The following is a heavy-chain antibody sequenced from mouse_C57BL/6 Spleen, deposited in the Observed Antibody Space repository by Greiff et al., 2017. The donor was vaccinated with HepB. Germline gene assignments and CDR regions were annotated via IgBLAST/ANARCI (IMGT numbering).Heavy chain of an antibody. CDR3: ARSNYDGYFAWFAY. CDR2: IDPEPGGT. J-gene: IGHJ3*01. D-gene: IGHD2-3*01. V-gene: IGHV1-15*01. Sequence: VQLQQSGAELVRPGASVTLSCKASGYTFTDYEMHWVKQTPVHGLEWIGAIDPEPGGTAYNQKFKGKAILTADKSSSTAYMELRSLTSEDSAVYYCARSNYDGYFAWFAYWGQGTLVTVSA. CDR1: GYTFTDYE.